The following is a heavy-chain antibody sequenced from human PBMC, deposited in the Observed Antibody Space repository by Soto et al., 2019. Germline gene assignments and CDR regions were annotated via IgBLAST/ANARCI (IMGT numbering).Heavy chain of an antibody. CDR3: ARDHESYYGSGRHQIAS. J-gene: IGHJ4*02. Sequence: GGSLRLSCAASGFTFSSYSMNWVRQAPGKGLEWVSYISSSSSTIYYADSVKGRFTISRDNAKNSLYLQMNSLRAEETAEYYFARDHESYYGSGRHQIASWGQGTLVTVSS. V-gene: IGHV3-48*01. CDR2: ISSSSSTI. CDR1: GFTFSSYS. D-gene: IGHD3-10*01.